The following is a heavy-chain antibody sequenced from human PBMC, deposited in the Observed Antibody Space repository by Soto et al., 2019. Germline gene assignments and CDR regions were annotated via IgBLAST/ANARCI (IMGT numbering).Heavy chain of an antibody. J-gene: IGHJ3*02. D-gene: IGHD1-26*01. CDR1: GYTFTYYA. Sequence: QIQLVQSGAEVKKPGASVKVSCKASGYTFTYYAMYWVRQAPGQRLEWMGWINAGNGHTKYSQKFQDRVPFTRDTSASTAYMELSSLRSEDTAVYYCAKYSETYRNAFHIWGQGTMVTVSS. CDR3: AKYSETYRNAFHI. V-gene: IGHV1-3*01. CDR2: INAGNGHT.